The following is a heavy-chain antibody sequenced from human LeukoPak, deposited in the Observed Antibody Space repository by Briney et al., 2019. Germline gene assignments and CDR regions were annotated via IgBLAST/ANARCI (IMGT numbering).Heavy chain of an antibody. CDR2: IYTSGST. CDR3: ARGAYYDFWSGYSHLDY. CDR1: GGSISSGSYY. D-gene: IGHD3-3*01. V-gene: IGHV4-61*02. J-gene: IGHJ4*02. Sequence: SETLSLTCTVSGGSISSGSYYWSWIRQPAGKGLEWIGRIYTSGSTNYNPSLKSRVTISVDTSKNQFSLKLSSVTAADTAVYYCARGAYYDFWSGYSHLDYWGQGTLVTVSS.